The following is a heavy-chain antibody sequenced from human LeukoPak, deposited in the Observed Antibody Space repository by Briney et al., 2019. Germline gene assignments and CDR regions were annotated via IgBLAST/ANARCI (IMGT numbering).Heavy chain of an antibody. Sequence: SETLSLTCTVSGGSISSYYWNWIRQPPGKGLEWIGYIYYSGSTNYNPSLKSRVTISVDTSKNQFYLKLSSVTAADKAVYYCARDRRSGEDSNFWGQGTLVTVSS. CDR2: IYYSGST. J-gene: IGHJ4*02. CDR1: GGSISSYY. D-gene: IGHD2-15*01. V-gene: IGHV4-59*01. CDR3: ARDRRSGEDSNF.